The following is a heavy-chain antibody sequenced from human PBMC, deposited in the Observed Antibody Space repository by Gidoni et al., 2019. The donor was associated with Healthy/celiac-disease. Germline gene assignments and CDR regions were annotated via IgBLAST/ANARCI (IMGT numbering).Heavy chain of an antibody. D-gene: IGHD3-22*01. J-gene: IGHJ4*02. V-gene: IGHV4-39*01. CDR3: ARQELAMIVVH. Sequence: STYYNPSLKSRVTISVDTSKNQFSLKLSSVTAADTAVYYCARQELAMIVVHWGQGTLVTVSS. CDR2: ST.